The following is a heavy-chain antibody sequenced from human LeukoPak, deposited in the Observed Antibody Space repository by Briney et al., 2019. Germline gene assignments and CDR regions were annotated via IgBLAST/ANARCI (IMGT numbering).Heavy chain of an antibody. J-gene: IGHJ6*03. Sequence: GGSLRLSCAASGFTVSGNYISWLRQAPGKGLEWVSVVYSGISTYYADSVKGRFTISGDSYKNTLYLQMDSLRADDTAVYYCARLRETTVTRDDSYYYMDVWGKGTTVTVSS. CDR1: GFTVSGNY. CDR2: VYSGIST. CDR3: ARLRETTVTRDDSYYYMDV. V-gene: IGHV3-53*01. D-gene: IGHD4-17*01.